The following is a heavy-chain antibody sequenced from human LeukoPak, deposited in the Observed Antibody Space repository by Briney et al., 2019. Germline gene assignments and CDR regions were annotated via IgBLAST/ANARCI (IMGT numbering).Heavy chain of an antibody. D-gene: IGHD3-10*01. CDR1: GYSFITYY. J-gene: IGHJ6*01. CDR3: ARMVRGLEV. V-gene: IGHV1-2*02. Sequence: ASVKVSCKASGYSFITYYIHWVRQAPRQGLEGMGGISPNSGYTKYAQKFQGRVTMTRDTSTSPIFLELSRLVANDTAMSYRARMVRGLEVWGNG. CDR2: ISPNSGYT.